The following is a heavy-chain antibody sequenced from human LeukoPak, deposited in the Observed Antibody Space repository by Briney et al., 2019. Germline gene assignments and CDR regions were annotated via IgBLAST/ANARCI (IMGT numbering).Heavy chain of an antibody. V-gene: IGHV3-21*01. Sequence: GGSLRLSCAASGFTFSSYSMNWVRQAPGKGLEWVSSISSSSSYIYYADSVKGRFTISRDNAKNSLYLQMNSLRAEDTAVYYCARARGIAVAATYALGFDYWGQGTLVTVSS. CDR2: ISSSSSYI. D-gene: IGHD6-19*01. CDR3: ARARGIAVAATYALGFDY. CDR1: GFTFSSYS. J-gene: IGHJ4*02.